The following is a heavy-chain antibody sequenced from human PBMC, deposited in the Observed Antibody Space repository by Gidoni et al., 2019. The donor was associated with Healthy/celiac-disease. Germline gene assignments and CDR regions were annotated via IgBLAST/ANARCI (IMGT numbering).Heavy chain of an antibody. D-gene: IGHD3-22*01. CDR3: ARDPYYYDSSGYFLDY. J-gene: IGHJ4*02. CDR1: GFTFTSHS. Sequence: ELQLVESGGGWVQHGGSLRLSCAASGFTFTSHSMNRVRQAPGTGREWVSYISSSSSTIYYAGSEKGRFTISKDNAKNSLYLQRDSLRAEDTAVYFCARDPYYYDSSGYFLDYWGQGNLVNVSP. CDR2: ISSSSSTI. V-gene: IGHV3-48*01.